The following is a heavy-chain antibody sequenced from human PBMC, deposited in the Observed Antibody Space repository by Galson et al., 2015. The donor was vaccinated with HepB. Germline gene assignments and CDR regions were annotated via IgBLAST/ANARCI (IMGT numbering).Heavy chain of an antibody. J-gene: IGHJ3*02. CDR1: GYTFTGYY. CDR3: ARDASITIFGVVISAFDI. Sequence: QSGAEVKKPGASVKVSCKASGYTFTGYYMHWVRQAPGQGLEWMGRINPNSGGTNYAQKLQGRVTMTTDTSTSTAYMELRSLRSDDTAVYYCARDASITIFGVVISAFDIWGQGTMVTVSS. CDR2: INPNSGGT. V-gene: IGHV1-2*06. D-gene: IGHD3-3*01.